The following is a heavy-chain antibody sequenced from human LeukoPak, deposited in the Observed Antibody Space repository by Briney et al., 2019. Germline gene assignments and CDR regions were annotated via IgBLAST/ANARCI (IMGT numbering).Heavy chain of an antibody. CDR2: ISSDSNYI. Sequence: PGGSLRLSCAASGFTFSGYTMNWVRQAPGKGLEWVSYISSDSNYIYYADSVKSRFTISRDNAKNSLYLQMNSLSVEDTAVYYCARDRPAATGWGQGTLVTVSS. CDR1: GFTFSGYT. V-gene: IGHV3-21*01. D-gene: IGHD2-2*01. J-gene: IGHJ4*02. CDR3: ARDRPAATG.